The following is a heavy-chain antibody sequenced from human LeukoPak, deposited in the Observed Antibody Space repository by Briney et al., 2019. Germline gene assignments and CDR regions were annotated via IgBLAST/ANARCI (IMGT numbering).Heavy chain of an antibody. J-gene: IGHJ4*02. CDR1: GFTFEDYA. CDR2: ISWNSRSI. Sequence: PGGSLRLSCAASGFTFEDYAFHWVRQAPGKGLEWVSGISWNSRSIGYADSVKGRFTTSRDNAKNSVYLQMNSLRPEDTALYYCVKDRRRGLYYFDYWGQGTLVTVSS. D-gene: IGHD3-16*01. CDR3: VKDRRRGLYYFDY. V-gene: IGHV3-9*01.